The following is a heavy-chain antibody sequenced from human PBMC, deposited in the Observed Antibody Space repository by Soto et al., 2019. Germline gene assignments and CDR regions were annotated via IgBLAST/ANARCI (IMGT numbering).Heavy chain of an antibody. D-gene: IGHD2-21*01. V-gene: IGHV2-5*02. CDR1: AFSLSTSGVG. CDR2: IYWDDDT. Sequence: QITLKESGPTLVKPTQTLTLTCTFSAFSLSTSGVGVGWIRQPPGKALEWLTFIYWDDDTRYSPSLKSRLTITKDTSKNQVVLTMTNMDPVDTATYYCARLVAAGITYYFDSWGQGTLVTVSS. J-gene: IGHJ4*02. CDR3: ARLVAAGITYYFDS.